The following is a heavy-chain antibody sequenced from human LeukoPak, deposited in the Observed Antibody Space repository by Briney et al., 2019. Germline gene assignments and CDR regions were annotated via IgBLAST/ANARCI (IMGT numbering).Heavy chain of an antibody. Sequence: PGGSLRLSCTVSGFSFDDYGMHWVRQAPGRGLEWVSGISWNSGTISYADSVKGRFTMSRDNAKNSLYLQMNTLRADDMALYYCAKATISMVRGAFDYWGQGTLVTVSS. CDR3: AKATISMVRGAFDY. J-gene: IGHJ4*02. CDR1: GFSFDDYG. V-gene: IGHV3-9*03. D-gene: IGHD3-10*01. CDR2: ISWNSGTI.